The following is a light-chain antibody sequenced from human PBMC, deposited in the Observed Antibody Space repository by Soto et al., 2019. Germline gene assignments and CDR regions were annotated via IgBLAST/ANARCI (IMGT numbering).Light chain of an antibody. CDR2: NVT. CDR3: CSYTSSATYV. J-gene: IGLJ1*01. V-gene: IGLV2-11*01. Sequence: QSVLIQPPSVSGSPGQSVTISCTGTSSDVGSYDYVSWYQQHPGTVPKPMIYNVTTQPSGVPDRFSGSRSGNSASMTISGLQAEDEADYSCCSYTSSATYVLETGTKVTVL. CDR1: SSDVGSYDY.